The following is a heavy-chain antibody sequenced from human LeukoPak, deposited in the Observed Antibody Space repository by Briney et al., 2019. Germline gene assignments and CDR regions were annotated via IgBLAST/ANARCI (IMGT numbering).Heavy chain of an antibody. D-gene: IGHD6-13*01. J-gene: IGHJ4*02. Sequence: SGGSLRLSCAASGFTFSDYYMSWIRQAPGKGLEWVSYISSSGSTIYYADSVKGRFTISRENAKNSLYLQMNSLRAEDTAVYYCARNGMAAAGIKGGGNDYWGQGTLVTVSS. CDR2: ISSSGSTI. V-gene: IGHV3-11*01. CDR1: GFTFSDYY. CDR3: ARNGMAAAGIKGGGNDY.